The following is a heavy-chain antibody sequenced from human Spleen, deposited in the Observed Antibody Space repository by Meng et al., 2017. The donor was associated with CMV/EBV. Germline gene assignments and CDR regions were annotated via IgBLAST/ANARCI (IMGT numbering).Heavy chain of an antibody. V-gene: IGHV3-66*01. CDR1: GVTVSSNY. CDR2: IYSGGSK. CDR3: AIEGSSYFDY. Sequence: VRLVRAGGVLVQTGGYLRLSCAASGVTVSSNYMSWVRQGPGKGMECVSVIYSGGSKYYADSVKGRLNISRDNSKNTLYLQMTSLRAEDTAVYYCAIEGSSYFDYWGQGTLVTVSS. D-gene: IGHD6-13*01. J-gene: IGHJ4*02.